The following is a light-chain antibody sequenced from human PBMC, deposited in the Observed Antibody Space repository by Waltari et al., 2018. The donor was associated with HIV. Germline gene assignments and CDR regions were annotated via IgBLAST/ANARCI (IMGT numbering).Light chain of an antibody. CDR1: IGAVTTSHY. V-gene: IGLV7-46*01. Sequence: QAVVTQEPSLTVSPGGTVTLTCGSSIGAVTTSHYPYWFHQKPGQAPRTLIYDTSYKHSWTPARFSGSLLGGKAALTLSGAQPEDEADYYCLLYYSGARVFGGGTRLTV. CDR3: LLYYSGARV. J-gene: IGLJ2*01. CDR2: DTS.